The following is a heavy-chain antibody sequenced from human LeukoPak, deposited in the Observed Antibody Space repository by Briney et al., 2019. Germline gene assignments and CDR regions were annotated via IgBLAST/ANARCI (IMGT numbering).Heavy chain of an antibody. J-gene: IGHJ4*02. CDR2: INHSGST. D-gene: IGHD1-26*01. V-gene: IGHV4-34*01. Sequence: SGTLSLTCAVYGGSFSGYYWSWIRQPPGKGLEWIGEINHSGSTNYNPSLKSRVTISVDTSKNQFSLKLSSVTAADTAVYYCARGLIVGATYYFDYWGQGTQVTVSS. CDR1: GGSFSGYY. CDR3: ARGLIVGATYYFDY.